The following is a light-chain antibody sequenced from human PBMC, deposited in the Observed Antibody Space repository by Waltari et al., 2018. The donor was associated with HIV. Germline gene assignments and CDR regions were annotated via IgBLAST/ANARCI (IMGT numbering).Light chain of an antibody. CDR2: EVS. V-gene: IGLV2-14*01. CDR1: SSDVGGYNY. J-gene: IGLJ1*01. Sequence: QSALTQPASVSGSPGQSITISCTGTSSDVGGYNYVSWYQQHPGKAPKLMIYEVSNRPSGVSNRFSGAKSSNTATLTISGLQAEDEADYYCSSYTSSSTSHVFGTGTKVTVL. CDR3: SSYTSSSTSHV.